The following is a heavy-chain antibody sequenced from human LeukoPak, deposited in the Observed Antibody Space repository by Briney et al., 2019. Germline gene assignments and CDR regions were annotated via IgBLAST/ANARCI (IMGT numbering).Heavy chain of an antibody. CDR2: IKQGGSEI. CDR3: ARDREFESGSEGDY. D-gene: IGHD3-10*01. Sequence: GGSLRLSCVGSGFTFSRYWMSWVRQAPGKGLEYVALIKQGGSEIYHMDSVKGRFTISRDDAKNSLYLQMNRLRVEDAAVYYCARDREFESGSEGDYWGQGTLVTVSS. J-gene: IGHJ4*02. CDR1: GFTFSRYW. V-gene: IGHV3-7*01.